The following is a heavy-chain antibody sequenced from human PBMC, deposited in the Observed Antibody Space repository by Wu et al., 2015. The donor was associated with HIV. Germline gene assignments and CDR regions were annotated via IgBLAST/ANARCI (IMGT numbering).Heavy chain of an antibody. J-gene: IGHJ6*02. Sequence: QVQLVQSGAEVKKPGASVKVSCKASGYTFTSYGISWVRQAPGQGLEWMGWINPNSGGTNYAQKLQGRVTMTTDTSTSTAYMELRSLRSDDTAVYYCARDSRFGVWFGRGDYGMDVWGQGTTVTVSS. CDR1: GYTFTSYG. CDR2: INPNSGGT. CDR3: ARDSRFGVWFGRGDYGMDV. D-gene: IGHD3-10*01. V-gene: IGHV1-18*01.